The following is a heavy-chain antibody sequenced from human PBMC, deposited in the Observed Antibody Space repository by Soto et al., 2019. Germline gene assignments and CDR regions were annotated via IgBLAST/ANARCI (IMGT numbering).Heavy chain of an antibody. CDR2: IIPVFGTT. J-gene: IGHJ6*02. V-gene: IGHV1-69*13. Sequence: ASVKVSCKASGGTFSSYGINWVRQAPGQGLEWMGGIIPVFGTTNYAQKFQDRVTITADESTSTVYMDLSSLRSEDTAVYYCARDRGRGCSCGSWYGLMDVWCQGTTLTVS. CDR3: ARDRGRGCSCGSWYGLMDV. CDR1: GGTFSSYG. D-gene: IGHD2-15*01.